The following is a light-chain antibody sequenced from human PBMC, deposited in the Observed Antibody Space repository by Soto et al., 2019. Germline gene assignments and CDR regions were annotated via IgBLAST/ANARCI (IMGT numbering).Light chain of an antibody. CDR2: GAS. V-gene: IGKV3-20*01. J-gene: IGKJ5*01. Sequence: EIVLTQSPGTLSLSPGERVTLSCRASQSVSSSYLAWYQQKPGQAPRLLIYGASSRATGTPDRFSGSGSGTDFTLTISRLEAEDVAVYYCQQYGSSLSIAFGQGTRLENK. CDR1: QSVSSSY. CDR3: QQYGSSLSIA.